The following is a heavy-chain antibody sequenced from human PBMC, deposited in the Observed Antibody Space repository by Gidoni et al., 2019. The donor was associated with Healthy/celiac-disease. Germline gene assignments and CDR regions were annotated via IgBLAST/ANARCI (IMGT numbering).Heavy chain of an antibody. D-gene: IGHD3-3*01. Sequence: QVQLQQWGAGLLKPSETLSLTCAVYGGSFSGYYWSWIRQPPGKGLEWIGEINHSGSTNYNPSLKSRVTISVDTSKNQFSLKLSSVTAADTAVYYCARGSITIFGVAIDYWGQGTLVTVSS. J-gene: IGHJ4*02. CDR2: INHSGST. V-gene: IGHV4-34*01. CDR3: ARGSITIFGVAIDY. CDR1: GGSFSGYY.